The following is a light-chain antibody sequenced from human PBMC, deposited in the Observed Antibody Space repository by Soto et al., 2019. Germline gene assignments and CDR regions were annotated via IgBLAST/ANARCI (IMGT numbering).Light chain of an antibody. J-gene: IGKJ2*01. CDR3: QQYNNWPPYT. Sequence: EIVMTQSPATLSVSPGERATLSCRASQSVSSNLAWYQQKPGQAPRLLIYGASTRATGIPARFSGRGSGTEFTLTIRSLQSEDFAVYSCQQYNNWPPYTFGQGTRLDIK. V-gene: IGKV3-15*01. CDR2: GAS. CDR1: QSVSSN.